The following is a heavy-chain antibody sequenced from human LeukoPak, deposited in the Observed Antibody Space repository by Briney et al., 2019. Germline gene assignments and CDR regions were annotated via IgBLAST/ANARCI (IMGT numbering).Heavy chain of an antibody. CDR3: TRVGHIDEGIDY. Sequence: PGGSLRLSCVASGFPFSSYWMTWVRQAPGKGLEWVANIKQDGSKKSYVDSVKGRFTISRDNAKNSLYLQMNSLRAEDTAIYYCTRVGHIDEGIDYWAREPWSPSPQ. CDR1: GFPFSSYW. J-gene: IGHJ4*02. CDR2: IKQDGSKK. V-gene: IGHV3-7*04. D-gene: IGHD3-9*01.